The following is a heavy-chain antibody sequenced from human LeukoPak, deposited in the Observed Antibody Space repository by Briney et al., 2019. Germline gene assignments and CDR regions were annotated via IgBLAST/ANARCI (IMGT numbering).Heavy chain of an antibody. CDR2: IRHDGREK. J-gene: IGHJ6*02. CDR3: AWGMDV. Sequence: XGSLRLSCAASGFIFSSYWMTWVRQAPRKAPEWVANIRHDGREKYYVGSVKGRFIISRDNAKNSLYLQMNSLRLEDTAIYYCAWGMDVWGQGTTVTVSS. CDR1: GFIFSSYW. V-gene: IGHV3-7*04.